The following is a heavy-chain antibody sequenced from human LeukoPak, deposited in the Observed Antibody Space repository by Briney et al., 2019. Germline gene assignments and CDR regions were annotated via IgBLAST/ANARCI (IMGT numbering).Heavy chain of an antibody. Sequence: ASVKVSCKASGGTFSSYAISWVRQAPGQGLEWMGRIIPIFGTANYAQKFQGRATITTDESTSTAYMELRSLRSDDTAVYYCARDGSSSSFDYWGQGTLVTVSS. CDR3: ARDGSSSSFDY. J-gene: IGHJ4*02. D-gene: IGHD6-6*01. V-gene: IGHV1-69*05. CDR1: GGTFSSYA. CDR2: IIPIFGTA.